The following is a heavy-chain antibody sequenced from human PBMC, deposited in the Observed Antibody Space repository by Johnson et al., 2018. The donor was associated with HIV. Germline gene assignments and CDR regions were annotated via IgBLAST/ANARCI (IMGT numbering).Heavy chain of an antibody. J-gene: IGHJ3*01. CDR2: ISYDGSNK. CDR3: ARGPMDCGGDCWGVFDL. D-gene: IGHD2-21*02. CDR1: GFTFSSYG. V-gene: IGHV3-30*03. Sequence: QVQLVESGGGVVQPGRSLRLSCAASGFTFSSYGMHWVRQAPGKGLEWVAVISYDGSNKYYADSVKGRFTISRDNSKNSLYLQMNSLRAEDTAVYYCARGPMDCGGDCWGVFDLWGQGTMVTVSS.